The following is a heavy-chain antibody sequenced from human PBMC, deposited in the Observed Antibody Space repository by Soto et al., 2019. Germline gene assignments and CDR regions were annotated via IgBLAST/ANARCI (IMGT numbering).Heavy chain of an antibody. Sequence: QVQLQQWGAGLLKPSETLSLTCAVSGGSFRGFYWTWIRQSPGKGLEWLGDINHVGITNYNPSLKRRVSIPVDTSKSQFSLKLSSVTAAETAVYFCARAHDFWGGRQQPIGSWGQGTLVTVSS. D-gene: IGHD3-3*01. CDR2: INHVGIT. J-gene: IGHJ4*02. CDR3: ARAHDFWGGRQQPIGS. V-gene: IGHV4-34*01. CDR1: GGSFRGFY.